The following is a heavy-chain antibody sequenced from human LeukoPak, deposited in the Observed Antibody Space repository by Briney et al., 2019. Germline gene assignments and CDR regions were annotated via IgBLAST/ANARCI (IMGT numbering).Heavy chain of an antibody. CDR2: IYSGGST. J-gene: IGHJ4*02. D-gene: IGHD4-17*01. V-gene: IGHV3-53*05. CDR3: ARDQDGDYVFDY. CDR1: GFTVSSNY. Sequence: PGGSLRLSCAASGFTVSSNYMSWVRQAPGKGLEWVSVIYSGGSTYYADSVKGRFTISRDNSKNTLYLQMGSLRAEDMAVYYCARDQDGDYVFDYWGQGTLVTVSS.